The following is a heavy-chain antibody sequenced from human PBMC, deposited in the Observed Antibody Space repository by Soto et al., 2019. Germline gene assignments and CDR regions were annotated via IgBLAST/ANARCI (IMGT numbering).Heavy chain of an antibody. J-gene: IGHJ5*02. V-gene: IGHV6-1*01. D-gene: IGHD3-10*01. Sequence: SQTLSLTCAISWDSVSSNIAACNWIRQSPSRGLEWLGRTYYRSKWYNDYAVSVKSRITINPDTSKNQFSLQLNSVTPEDTAVYYCARVYYYGSGSPPRFDPWGQGTLVTVSS. CDR1: WDSVSSNIAA. CDR2: TYYRSKWYN. CDR3: ARVYYYGSGSPPRFDP.